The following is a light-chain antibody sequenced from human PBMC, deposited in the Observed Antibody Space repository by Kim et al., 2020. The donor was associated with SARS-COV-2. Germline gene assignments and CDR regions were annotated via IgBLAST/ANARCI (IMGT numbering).Light chain of an antibody. V-gene: IGKV3-15*01. CDR3: QQYGNWPYT. Sequence: SGLPGGGATLSCRASQSVSTLLAWYQQKPGQAPSLLIYGTSTRASGVPARFSGSGSGTEFTLSISSLQLEDFAVYYCQQYGNWPYTFGQGTKLEI. CDR2: GTS. J-gene: IGKJ2*01. CDR1: QSVSTL.